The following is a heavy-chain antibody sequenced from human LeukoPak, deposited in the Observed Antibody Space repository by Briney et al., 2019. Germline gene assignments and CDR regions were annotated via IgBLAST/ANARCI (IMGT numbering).Heavy chain of an antibody. CDR2: LRGDGST. Sequence: PAGGSLRLSCAASGFTFSSYAMSWVRQAPARGLEWVSSLRGDGSTFYADSVKGRFTLSRDESRNTVYFQLNSLGVEDTAVYYCAKARWVSNGDAVLWGQGTLVTVFS. CDR3: AKARWVSNGDAVL. CDR1: GFTFSSYA. J-gene: IGHJ4*02. V-gene: IGHV3-23*01. D-gene: IGHD1-1*01.